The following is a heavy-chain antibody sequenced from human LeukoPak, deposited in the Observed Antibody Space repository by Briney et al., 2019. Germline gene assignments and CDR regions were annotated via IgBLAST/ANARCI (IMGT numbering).Heavy chain of an antibody. CDR3: ARKFSSSSVLYYYYYMDV. V-gene: IGHV4-34*01. CDR2: INHSGST. CDR1: GGSFIGYY. Sequence: PSETLSLTCAVYGGSFIGYYWSWIRQPPGKGLEWIGEINHSGSTNYNPSLKSRVTISVDTSKNQFSLKLSSVTAADTAVYYCARKFSSSSVLYYYYYMDVWGKGTTVTVSS. D-gene: IGHD6-13*01. J-gene: IGHJ6*03.